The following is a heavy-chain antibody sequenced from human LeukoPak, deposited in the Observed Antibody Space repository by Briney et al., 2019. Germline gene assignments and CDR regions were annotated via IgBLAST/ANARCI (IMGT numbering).Heavy chain of an antibody. J-gene: IGHJ4*02. D-gene: IGHD2-15*01. CDR3: AKGQVVVAAFIHDY. V-gene: IGHV3-23*01. CDR1: GFTFSSYA. CDR2: ISGSGGST. Sequence: GGSLRLSCAASGFTFSSYAMSWVRQAPGKGLEWVSAISGSGGSTYYADSVKGWFTISRDNSKNTLYLQMNSLRAEDTAVYYCAKGQVVVAAFIHDYWGQGTLVTVSS.